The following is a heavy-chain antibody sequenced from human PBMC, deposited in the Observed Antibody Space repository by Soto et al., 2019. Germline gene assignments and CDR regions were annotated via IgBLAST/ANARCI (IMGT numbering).Heavy chain of an antibody. CDR1: GFTFSDFT. Sequence: VQLVESGGGLVKPGGSLRLSCAASGFTFSDFTMNWVRQAPGKGLQWVSSISSGGSFISYADSVRGRFTISRDNAKNSLYLQVDSLRAEDTAVFFCARGSRRTFDYWGQGTLVTVSS. J-gene: IGHJ4*02. CDR2: ISSGGSFI. D-gene: IGHD6-13*01. V-gene: IGHV3-21*01. CDR3: ARGSRRTFDY.